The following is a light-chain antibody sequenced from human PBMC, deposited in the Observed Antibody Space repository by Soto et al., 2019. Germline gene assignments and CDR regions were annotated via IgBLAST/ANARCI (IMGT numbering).Light chain of an antibody. J-gene: IGKJ1*01. CDR1: QSVSIW. CDR2: NAS. CDR3: QQYNGYSTWT. Sequence: DIPMTQSPSTLAGGVGGTVTITCRARQSVSIWLAWYQQKPGKAPKVLIWNASTLQRGVPSRFSGSGSGTEFTLTISSLQPDDFATYYCQQYNGYSTWTFGQGTKVDIK. V-gene: IGKV1-5*01.